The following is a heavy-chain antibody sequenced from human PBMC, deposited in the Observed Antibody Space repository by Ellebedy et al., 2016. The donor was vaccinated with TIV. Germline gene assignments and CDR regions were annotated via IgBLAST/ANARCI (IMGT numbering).Heavy chain of an antibody. CDR1: GGTFSSYA. Sequence: ASVKVSCKASGGTFSSYAISWVRQAPGQGLEWMGGIIPIFGTANYAQKFQGRVTITADESTSTAYMELSSLRSEDTAVYYCARDPGDSSGYYYPSYYYYYGMDVWGQGTTVTVSS. D-gene: IGHD3-22*01. CDR2: IIPIFGTA. J-gene: IGHJ6*02. CDR3: ARDPGDSSGYYYPSYYYYYGMDV. V-gene: IGHV1-69*13.